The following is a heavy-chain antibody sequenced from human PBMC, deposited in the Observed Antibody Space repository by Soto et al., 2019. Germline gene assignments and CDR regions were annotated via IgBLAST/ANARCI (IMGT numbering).Heavy chain of an antibody. V-gene: IGHV3-30*03. D-gene: IGHD3-22*01. CDR1: GFTFSSYG. J-gene: IGHJ6*04. CDR2: ISYDGSNK. CDR3: ARVVVVIPPGYYHAMDV. Sequence: TGGSLRLSCAASGFTFSSYGMHWVRQAPGKGLEWVAVISYDGSNKYYADSVKGRFTISRDNSKNTLYLQMNSLRDEDTAVYYCARVVVVIPPGYYHAMDVWGEGTTVTVSS.